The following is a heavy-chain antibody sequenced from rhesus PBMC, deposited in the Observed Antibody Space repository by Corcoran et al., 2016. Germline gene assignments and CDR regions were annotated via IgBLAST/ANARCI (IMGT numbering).Heavy chain of an antibody. CDR3: ARDQGGYSFGYFDC. CDR2: ISGSSGST. CDR1: GDSVSSSNW. J-gene: IGHJ4*01. V-gene: IGHV4-65*01. D-gene: IGHD5-36*01. Sequence: QVQLQESGPGLVKPSETLSLTCAVSGDSVSSSNWWSWIRQPPGKGLEWIGYISGSSGSTYYNPSLKIRVTISTDTSKNQFSLKLSSVTAADTAVYYCARDQGGYSFGYFDCWGQGVLVTVSS.